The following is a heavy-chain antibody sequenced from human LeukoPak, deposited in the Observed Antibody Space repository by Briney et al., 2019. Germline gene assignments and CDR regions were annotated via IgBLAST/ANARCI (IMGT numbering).Heavy chain of an antibody. Sequence: GGSLRLSCAASGFTFSSYGVHWVRQAPGKGLEWVAFIRYDGSNKYYADSVKGRFTISRDNSKNTLYLQMNSLRAEDTAVYYCAKAGTSRSVQYSSGWYFDYWGQGTLVTVSS. J-gene: IGHJ4*02. CDR2: IRYDGSNK. CDR3: AKAGTSRSVQYSSGWYFDY. D-gene: IGHD6-19*01. V-gene: IGHV3-30*02. CDR1: GFTFSSYG.